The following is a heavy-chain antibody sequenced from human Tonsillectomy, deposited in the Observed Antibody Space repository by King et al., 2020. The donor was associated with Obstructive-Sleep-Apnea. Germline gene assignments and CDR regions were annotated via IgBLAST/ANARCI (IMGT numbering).Heavy chain of an antibody. D-gene: IGHD6-19*01. J-gene: IGHJ4*02. Sequence: QVQLVESGAEVKKPGASVKVSCKASGYTFTGYYMHWVRQAPGQGLEWMGWINPNNGDTNYAQKFQGWVTMTRGTSISTAYMELTKLRSDDTAAYYCAREAGGYSSGWYDYWGQGTLVTVSS. V-gene: IGHV1-2*04. CDR2: INPNNGDT. CDR1: GYTFTGYY. CDR3: AREAGGYSSGWYDY.